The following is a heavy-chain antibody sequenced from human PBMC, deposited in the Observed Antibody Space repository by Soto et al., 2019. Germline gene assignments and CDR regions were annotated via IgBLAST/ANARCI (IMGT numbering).Heavy chain of an antibody. CDR1: GFTFSSHS. Sequence: PGGSLRLSCEASGFTFSSHSLNWVRQAPGKGLEWLASMSSSSSYIHYGESMRGRITISRDNAKNSVYLQMNSLRAEDTAVYYCARDLVAAAGFDSYLDHWGKGTQVTVSS. V-gene: IGHV3-21*01. D-gene: IGHD6-13*01. CDR3: ARDLVAAAGFDSYLDH. CDR2: MSSSSSYI. J-gene: IGHJ4*02.